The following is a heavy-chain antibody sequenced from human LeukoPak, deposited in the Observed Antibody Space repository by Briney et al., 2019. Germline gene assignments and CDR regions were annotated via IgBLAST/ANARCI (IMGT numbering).Heavy chain of an antibody. CDR2: IYTSGST. V-gene: IGHV4-61*02. J-gene: IGHJ2*01. Sequence: PSETLSLTCTVSGGSINSGSYYWSWIRQPAGKGLEWIGRIYTSGSTNYNPSLKSRVTISVDTSKNQLSLKLSSVTAADTAVYYCARLSTVTTSTGRYNWYFDLWGRGTLVTVSS. CDR1: GGSINSGSYY. CDR3: ARLSTVTTSTGRYNWYFDL. D-gene: IGHD4-17*01.